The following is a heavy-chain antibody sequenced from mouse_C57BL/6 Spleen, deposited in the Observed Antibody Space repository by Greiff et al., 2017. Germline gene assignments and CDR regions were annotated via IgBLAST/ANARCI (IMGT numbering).Heavy chain of an antibody. CDR3: ARDAGDGKGYFDV. CDR1: GFTFSDFY. J-gene: IGHJ1*03. V-gene: IGHV7-1*01. CDR2: SRNKANDYTT. D-gene: IGHD2-1*01. Sequence: EVQVVESGGGLVQSGRSLRLSCATSGFTFSDFYMEWVRQAPGKGLEWIAASRNKANDYTTEYSASVKGRFIVSRDTSQSILYLQMNALRAEDTAIYYCARDAGDGKGYFDVWGTGTTVTVSS.